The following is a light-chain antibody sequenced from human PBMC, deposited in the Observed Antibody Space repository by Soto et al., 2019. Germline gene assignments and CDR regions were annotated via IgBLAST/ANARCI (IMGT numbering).Light chain of an antibody. J-gene: IGKJ4*01. CDR3: QQYKTYSLT. CDR2: DAS. CDR1: QDVTTW. V-gene: IGKV1-5*01. Sequence: DVQMTQSPSTLSASVGDRVTISCRASQDVTTWLAWYQQKPGKAPKLLIYDASSLESGVPSRFSGSGSGTEFTLTISSLQPDDTATYYCQQYKTYSLTFGGGTKVDIK.